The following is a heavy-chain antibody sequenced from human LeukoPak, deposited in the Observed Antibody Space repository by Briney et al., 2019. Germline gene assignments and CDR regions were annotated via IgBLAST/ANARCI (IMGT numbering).Heavy chain of an antibody. CDR2: INPSGGST. CDR1: GYTFTSYY. CDR3: ARLAVAGSNPYYHYMDV. D-gene: IGHD6-19*01. V-gene: IGHV1-46*01. J-gene: IGHJ6*03. Sequence: ASVKVSCKASGYTFTSYYMHWVRQAPGQGLEWMGIINPSGGSTSYAQKFQGRVTMTRDMSTSTVYMELSSLRSEDTAVYYCARLAVAGSNPYYHYMDVWGKGTTVTISS.